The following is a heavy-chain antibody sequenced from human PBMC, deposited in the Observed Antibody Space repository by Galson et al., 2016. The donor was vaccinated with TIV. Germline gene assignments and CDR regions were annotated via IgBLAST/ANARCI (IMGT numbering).Heavy chain of an antibody. CDR2: ISTYNGYT. CDR1: GYSFTNYG. J-gene: IGHJ4*02. D-gene: IGHD6-19*01. Sequence: SVKVSCKASGYSFTNYGIAWVRQAPGQGLEWMGWISTYNGYTDYAQKLQGRVTMTTDTSTSTAYMELRSLRSDDTAMYYCARARYSNGWFTDFWGQGTLVTVSS. CDR3: ARARYSNGWFTDF. V-gene: IGHV1-18*01.